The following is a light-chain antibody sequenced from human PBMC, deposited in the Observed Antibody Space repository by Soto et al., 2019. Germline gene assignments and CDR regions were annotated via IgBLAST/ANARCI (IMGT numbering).Light chain of an antibody. Sequence: ETVMTQSPATLSVAPGERATLSCRASQSIRNSLSWYQQTPGQAPRLLIYGATTRATGIPARFSGSGSGTEFTLTISSLQYEDFAVYYCQQYDHWPRTFGQGTKVEIK. CDR3: QQYDHWPRT. V-gene: IGKV3-15*01. CDR1: QSIRNS. J-gene: IGKJ1*01. CDR2: GAT.